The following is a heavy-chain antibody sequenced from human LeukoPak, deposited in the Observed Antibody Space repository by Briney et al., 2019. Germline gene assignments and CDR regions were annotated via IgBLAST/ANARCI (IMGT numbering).Heavy chain of an antibody. Sequence: PGGSLRLSCAASGFTFSNYWMTWVRQAPGKGLEWVAHINQDGSEEHYIDSVKARFTISRDNAKNSLSLQMNSLRAEDTAVYYCVRDGGVSGYDLLDHWGQGTLVTVSS. V-gene: IGHV3-7*01. D-gene: IGHD5-12*01. CDR1: GFTFSNYW. J-gene: IGHJ5*02. CDR2: INQDGSEE. CDR3: VRDGGVSGYDLLDH.